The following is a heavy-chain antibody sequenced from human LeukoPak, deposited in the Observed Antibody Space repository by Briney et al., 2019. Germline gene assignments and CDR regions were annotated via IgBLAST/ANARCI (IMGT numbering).Heavy chain of an antibody. J-gene: IGHJ5*02. V-gene: IGHV3-49*04. D-gene: IGHD1-1*01. CDR1: GFTFGDNA. Sequence: GGSLRLSCTASGFTFGDNAMSWVRQAPGKGLEWVGFIRSKAYGGTTEYAASVKGRFTISRDDSKSIAYLQMNSLKTEDTAVYYCTRVKRYAPRGASSWFDPWGQGTLVTVSS. CDR2: IRSKAYGGTT. CDR3: TRVKRYAPRGASSWFDP.